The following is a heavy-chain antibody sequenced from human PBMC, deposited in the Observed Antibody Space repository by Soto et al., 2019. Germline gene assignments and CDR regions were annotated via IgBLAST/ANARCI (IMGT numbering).Heavy chain of an antibody. J-gene: IGHJ5*02. CDR3: ARGSVEPTIFGVVTMFDP. CDR2: MNPNSGNK. CDR1: GYTFTSYY. D-gene: IGHD3-3*01. Sequence: ASVKVSCKASGYTFTSYYINWVRQANGQGLEGKGRMNPNSGNKGYAQKFQGRVTMTRNTSISTAYMELSSLRSEDTAVYYCARGSVEPTIFGVVTMFDPWGQGTLVTVSS. V-gene: IGHV1-8*01.